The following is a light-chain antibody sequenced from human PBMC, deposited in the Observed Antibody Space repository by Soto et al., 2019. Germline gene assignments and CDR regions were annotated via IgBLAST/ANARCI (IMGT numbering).Light chain of an antibody. Sequence: DIQMTQPPTSLSASVGDRVTITCRARESINKYLNWYQQKPGKAPKLLIYAASNLQGGVTSRFSGSGSGTDFTLTISSLQPEDSATYYCQQTCSRVRTFGQGTKVDI. CDR3: QQTCSRVRT. V-gene: IGKV1-39*01. CDR2: AAS. CDR1: ESINKY. J-gene: IGKJ1*01.